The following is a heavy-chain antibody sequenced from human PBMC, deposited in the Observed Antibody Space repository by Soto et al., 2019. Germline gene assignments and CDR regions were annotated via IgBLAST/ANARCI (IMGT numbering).Heavy chain of an antibody. CDR3: AGAPPNDDRDHDAFDI. Sequence: QVQLVQSGTEVKKPGSSVKVSCKASGGTFSRHAVNWVRQAPGQGLEWMGAILPIVDATNDAQKFQDRVTITADESTGTVYMELRSLRSEDTAVDFCAGAPPNDDRDHDAFDIWGQGTLVIVSS. CDR1: GGTFSRHA. D-gene: IGHD4-17*01. J-gene: IGHJ3*02. CDR2: ILPIVDAT. V-gene: IGHV1-69*12.